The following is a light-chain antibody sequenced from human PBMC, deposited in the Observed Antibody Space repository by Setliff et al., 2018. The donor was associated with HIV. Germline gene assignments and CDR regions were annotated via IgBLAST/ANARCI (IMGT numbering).Light chain of an antibody. V-gene: IGLV1-40*01. CDR1: SSNIGAGYD. CDR3: CSYTSRTPLYV. J-gene: IGLJ1*01. Sequence: QSALTQPPSVSGAPGQRVTISCIGTSSNIGAGYDVHWYQQLPGTAPKLLIYDNTNRPSGVPDRFSGSNSGNTASLTISGLQAEDEADYYCCSYTSRTPLYVFGTGTKVTVL. CDR2: DNT.